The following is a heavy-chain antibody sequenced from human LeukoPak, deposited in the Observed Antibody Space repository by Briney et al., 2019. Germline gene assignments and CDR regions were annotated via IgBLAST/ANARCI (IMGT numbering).Heavy chain of an antibody. CDR1: GFTFNNYE. Sequence: PGGSVTLSCAASGFTFNNYEMNWVRQAPGKGLEWVSYISTSGSTIYYADSVKGRFTISRDNAKNSLYLQMNSLRAEDTAVYYCARELSYGVVSYWGQGTRVTVSS. CDR2: ISTSGSTI. V-gene: IGHV3-48*03. D-gene: IGHD4-17*01. J-gene: IGHJ4*02. CDR3: ARELSYGVVSY.